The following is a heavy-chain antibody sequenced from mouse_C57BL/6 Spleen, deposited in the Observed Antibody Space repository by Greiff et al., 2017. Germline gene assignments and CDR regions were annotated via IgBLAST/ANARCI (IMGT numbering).Heavy chain of an antibody. CDR1: GYSFTDYN. V-gene: IGHV1-39*01. D-gene: IGHD2-1*01. CDR2: INPNYGTT. J-gene: IGHJ3*01. CDR3: ARGRGNYETAWFAY. Sequence: VQLQQSGPELVKPGASVKISCKASGYSFTDYNLNWVKQRNGKSLAWIVVINPNYGTTSYNQKFKGKATLTVDQSSSTAYMQLNSLTSEDSAVYYCARGRGNYETAWFAYWGQGTLVTVSA.